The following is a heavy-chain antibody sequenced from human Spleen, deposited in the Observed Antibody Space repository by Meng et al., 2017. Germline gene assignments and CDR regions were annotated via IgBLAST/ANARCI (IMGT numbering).Heavy chain of an antibody. D-gene: IGHD6-19*01. Sequence: VQRMKSGAEVKKPGSSVKVSCKASGDTFISYAITWVRQAPGQGLQWMGWIIPIFGTTNCAQKFQDRVTMTTDTSTGTVYTELRGLRSDDTAIYYCARIVSGTEGFDYWGRGTLVTVSS. CDR2: IIPIFGTT. V-gene: IGHV1-69*06. CDR3: ARIVSGTEGFDY. J-gene: IGHJ4*02. CDR1: GDTFISYA.